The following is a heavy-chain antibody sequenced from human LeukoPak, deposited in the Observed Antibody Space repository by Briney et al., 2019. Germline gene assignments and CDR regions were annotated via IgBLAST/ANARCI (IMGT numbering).Heavy chain of an antibody. J-gene: IGHJ4*02. V-gene: IGHV3-30*19. CDR3: ARVLNYYDSSGYYFSY. D-gene: IGHD3-22*01. Sequence: GGSLRLSCAASGITFSRFGMHWIRQAPGKGLEWVAVISYDGSNEYYADSVKGRFTISRDNSKNTLYLQMNSLGVEDTAVYYCARVLNYYDSSGYYFSYWGQGTLVTVSS. CDR2: ISYDGSNE. CDR1: GITFSRFG.